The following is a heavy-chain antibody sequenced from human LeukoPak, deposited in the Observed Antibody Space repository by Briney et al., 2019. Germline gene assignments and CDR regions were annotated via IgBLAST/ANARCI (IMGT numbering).Heavy chain of an antibody. V-gene: IGHV3-74*01. CDR2: INSDGSST. D-gene: IGHD3-22*01. CDR3: VTERGDSSGYYYLDY. CDR1: GFTFSSYW. J-gene: IGHJ4*02. Sequence: GGSLRLSCAASGFTFSSYWMHWVRQAPGKGLVWVSRINSDGSSTSYADSVKGRFTISRDNAKNTLYLQMNSLRAGDTAVYYCVTERGDSSGYYYLDYWGQGTLVTVSS.